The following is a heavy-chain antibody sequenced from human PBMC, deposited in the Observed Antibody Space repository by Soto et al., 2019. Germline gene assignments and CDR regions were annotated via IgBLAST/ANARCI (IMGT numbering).Heavy chain of an antibody. CDR3: ARGFCSGGSCEGAVDV. V-gene: IGHV4-39*01. D-gene: IGHD2-15*01. CDR1: GGSIYTYY. CDR2: IYYSGST. Sequence: SETLSLTCNVSGGSIYTYYWGWIRQSPGKGLEWIGNIYYSGSTYYNPSLETRVTISDDKSKNQFSLKLTSVTAADTAVYYCARGFCSGGSCEGAVDVWGQGTTVTVSS. J-gene: IGHJ6*02.